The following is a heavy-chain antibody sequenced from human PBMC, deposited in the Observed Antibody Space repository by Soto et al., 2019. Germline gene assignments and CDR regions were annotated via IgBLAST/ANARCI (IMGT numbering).Heavy chain of an antibody. Sequence: GGSLRLSCAASGFTFSSYWMHWVRQAPGKGLVWVSRINSDGSSTSYADSVKGRFTISRDNAKNTLYLQMNSLRAEDTAVYYCARPDYGDFNWFDPWGQGTLVTVSS. CDR1: GFTFSSYW. D-gene: IGHD4-17*01. V-gene: IGHV3-74*01. J-gene: IGHJ5*02. CDR2: INSDGSST. CDR3: ARPDYGDFNWFDP.